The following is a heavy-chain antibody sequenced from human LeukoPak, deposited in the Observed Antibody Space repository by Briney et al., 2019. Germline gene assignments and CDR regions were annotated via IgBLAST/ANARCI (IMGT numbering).Heavy chain of an antibody. V-gene: IGHV4-61*02. J-gene: IGHJ3*02. D-gene: IGHD1-26*01. CDR3: ARDRGGIVGDINAFDI. Sequence: SETLSLTCTVSGGSISSGSYYWSWIRQPAGKGLEWIGRLHTSGSTNYNPSLRSRVTISVDTSKNQFSLKLRSMTAADTAVYYCARDRGGIVGDINAFDIWGQGTMVTVSS. CDR1: GGSISSGSYY. CDR2: LHTSGST.